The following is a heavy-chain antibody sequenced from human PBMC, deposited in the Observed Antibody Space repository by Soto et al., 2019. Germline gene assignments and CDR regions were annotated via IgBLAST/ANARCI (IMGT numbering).Heavy chain of an antibody. V-gene: IGHV1-18*01. CDR1: GYTLTELS. CDR2: ISAYNGNT. Sequence: GASVKVSCKVSGYTLTELSMHWVRQAPGKGLEWMGWISAYNGNTNYAQKLQGRVTMTTNTSTSTAYMELSSLRSEDTAVYYCARVGRIQSIRGRAFDIWGQGTMVTVSS. CDR3: ARVGRIQSIRGRAFDI. J-gene: IGHJ3*02. D-gene: IGHD3-10*01.